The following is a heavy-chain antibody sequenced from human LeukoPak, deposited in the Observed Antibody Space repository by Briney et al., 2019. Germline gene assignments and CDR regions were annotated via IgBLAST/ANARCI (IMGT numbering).Heavy chain of an antibody. CDR3: ARDPWFGELSGAFDI. V-gene: IGHV1-46*01. J-gene: IGHJ3*02. D-gene: IGHD3-10*01. CDR2: INPSGGST. CDR1: GYTFTSYY. Sequence: ASVKVSCKASGYTFTSYYMHWVRQAPGQGLEWMGIINPSGGSTSYAQKFQGRVTMTRDTSTSTVYMELSSLRSEDTAVYYCARDPWFGELSGAFDIWGQGTMVTVSS.